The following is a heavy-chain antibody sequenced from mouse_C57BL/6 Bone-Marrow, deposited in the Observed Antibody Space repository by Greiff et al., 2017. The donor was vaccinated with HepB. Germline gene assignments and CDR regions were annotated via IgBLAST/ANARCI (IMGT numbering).Heavy chain of an antibody. Sequence: EVQGVESGPGLAKPSQTLSLTCSVTGYSITSDYWNWIRKFPGNKLEYMGYISYSGSTYYNPSLKSRISITRDTSKNQYYLQLNSVTTEDTATYYCARYKRIYYYGSSYVYYFDYWGQGTTLTVSS. CDR2: ISYSGST. J-gene: IGHJ2*01. CDR3: ARYKRIYYYGSSYVYYFDY. CDR1: GYSITSDY. V-gene: IGHV3-8*01. D-gene: IGHD1-1*01.